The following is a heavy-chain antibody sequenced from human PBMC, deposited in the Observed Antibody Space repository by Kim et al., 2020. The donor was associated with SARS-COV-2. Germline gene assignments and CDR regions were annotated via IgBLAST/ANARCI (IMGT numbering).Heavy chain of an antibody. J-gene: IGHJ4*02. CDR1: GFTFSLYA. D-gene: IGHD3-22*01. CDR3: AKEQDYYDSSGYYNFDY. Sequence: GGSLRLSCAASGFTFSLYAMSWVRQAPGKGLEWVSAISSSGGTTYYADSVKGRFTISRDNSKDTMYLQMNSLRAEDTAVFYCAKEQDYYDSSGYYNFDYWGQGTLVTVSS. CDR2: ISSSGGTT. V-gene: IGHV3-23*01.